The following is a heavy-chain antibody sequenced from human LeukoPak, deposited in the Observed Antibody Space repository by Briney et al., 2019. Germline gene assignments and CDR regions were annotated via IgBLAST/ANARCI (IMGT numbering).Heavy chain of an antibody. J-gene: IGHJ6*02. V-gene: IGHV1-69*13. CDR3: ATARCGGDCYSEAFYYGMDV. CDR1: GGTFSSYA. Sequence: GASVKVSCKASGGTFSSYAISWVRQAPGQGLEWMGGIIPIFGTANYAQKFQGRVTITADESTSTAYMELSSLRSEDTAVYYCATARCGGDCYSEAFYYGMDVWGQGTTVTVSS. D-gene: IGHD2-21*02. CDR2: IIPIFGTA.